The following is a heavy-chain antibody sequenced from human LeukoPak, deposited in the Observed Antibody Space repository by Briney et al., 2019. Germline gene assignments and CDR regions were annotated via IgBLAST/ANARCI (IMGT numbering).Heavy chain of an antibody. CDR3: ARIGTTAGGPAGLYV. J-gene: IGHJ6*04. V-gene: IGHV3-48*03. D-gene: IGHD3-16*01. CDR1: GFTFSSYE. Sequence: PGGSLRLSCAASGFTFSSYEMNWVRQAPGKGLEWVAYIPSGGGANRFYSASVKGRFTISRDNAKKPLYLHMNSLTAEATGVYCSARIGTTAGGPAGLYVWGEGTTVTVSS. CDR2: IPSGGGANR.